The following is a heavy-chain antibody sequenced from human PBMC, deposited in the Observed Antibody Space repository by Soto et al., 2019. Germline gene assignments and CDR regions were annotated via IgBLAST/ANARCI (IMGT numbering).Heavy chain of an antibody. CDR3: ARGRTPLNDDIVLMVYAHYYYYYMDV. Sequence: PSETLSLTCTVSGGSISSGGYYWSWIRQHPGKGLEWIGYIYYSGSTYYNPSLKSRVTISVDTSKNQFSLKLSSVTAADTAVYYCARGRTPLNDDIVLMVYAHYYYYYMDVWGKGTTVTVSS. V-gene: IGHV4-31*03. D-gene: IGHD2-8*01. CDR1: GGSISSGGYY. J-gene: IGHJ6*03. CDR2: IYYSGST.